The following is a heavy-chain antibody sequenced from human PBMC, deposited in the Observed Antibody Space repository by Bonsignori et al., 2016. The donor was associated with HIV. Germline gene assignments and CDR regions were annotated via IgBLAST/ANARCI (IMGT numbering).Heavy chain of an antibody. V-gene: IGHV3-7*03. CDR1: GFTFSSYW. J-gene: IGHJ4*02. CDR3: ARILGGYDYGDFDY. Sequence: GGSLRLSCAASGFTFSSYWMSWVRQAPGKGLEWVANIKQDGSEKYYVDSVKGRFTISRDNAKNSLYLQMNSLRAEDTAVYYCARILGGYDYGDFDYWGQGTLVTVSS. D-gene: IGHD5-12*01. CDR2: IKQDGSEK.